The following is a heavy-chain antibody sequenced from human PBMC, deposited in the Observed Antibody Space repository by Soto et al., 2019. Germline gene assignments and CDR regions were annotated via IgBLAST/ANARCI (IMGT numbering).Heavy chain of an antibody. D-gene: IGHD3-10*01. CDR3: ARFMVRRRPPNSTHY. V-gene: IGHV4-39*01. J-gene: IGHJ4*02. Sequence: SETLSLTCTVSGGSISSSSYYWGWIRQPPGKGLEWIGSIYYSGSTYYNPSLKSRVTISVDTSKNQFSLKLSSVTAADTAVYYCARFMVRRRPPNSTHYWGTRTLVT. CDR1: GGSISSSSYY. CDR2: IYYSGST.